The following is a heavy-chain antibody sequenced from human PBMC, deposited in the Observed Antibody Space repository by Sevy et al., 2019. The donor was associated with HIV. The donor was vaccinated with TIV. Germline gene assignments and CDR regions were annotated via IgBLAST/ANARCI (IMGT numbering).Heavy chain of an antibody. J-gene: IGHJ6*02. D-gene: IGHD3-10*01. CDR3: AGPYMVRGVGDNYYYYGMDV. CDR2: ISYDGSAE. V-gene: IGHV3-30*03. Sequence: GGSLRLSCAGSGFTFSTHAMHWVRQAPGKGLEWVAVISYDGSAEFYADSVKGRFTISRDNAKNSLYLQMNSLRAEDTAVYYCAGPYMVRGVGDNYYYYGMDVWGQGTTVTVSS. CDR1: GFTFSTHA.